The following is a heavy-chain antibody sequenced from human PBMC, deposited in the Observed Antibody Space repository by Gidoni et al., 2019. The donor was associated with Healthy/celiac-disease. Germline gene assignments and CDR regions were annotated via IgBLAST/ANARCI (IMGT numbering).Heavy chain of an antibody. J-gene: IGHJ3*02. V-gene: IGHV3-33*01. CDR3: ARDHLLIHIVEKRTDAFDI. CDR1: GFTFSSYG. D-gene: IGHD2-15*01. Sequence: QVQLVESGGGVVQPGRSLRLSCAASGFTFSSYGMHWVRQAPGKGLEWVAVIWYDGSNKYYADSVKGRFTISRDNSKNTLYLQMNSLRAEDTAVYYCARDHLLIHIVEKRTDAFDIWGQGTMVTVSS. CDR2: IWYDGSNK.